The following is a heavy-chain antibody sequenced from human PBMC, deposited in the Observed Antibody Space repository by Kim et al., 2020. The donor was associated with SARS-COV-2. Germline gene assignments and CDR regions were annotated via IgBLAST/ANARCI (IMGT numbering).Heavy chain of an antibody. J-gene: IGHJ4*02. V-gene: IGHV3-74*01. CDR3: ARRIATAGIYYFDY. D-gene: IGHD6-13*01. Sequence: YADSGKGRFTISRDNAKNTLYLQMNSLRAEDTAVYYCARRIATAGIYYFDYWGQGTLVTVSS.